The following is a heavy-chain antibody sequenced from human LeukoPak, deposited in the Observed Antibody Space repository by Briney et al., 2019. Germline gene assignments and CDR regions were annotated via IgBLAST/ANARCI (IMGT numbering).Heavy chain of an antibody. D-gene: IGHD3-16*02. J-gene: IGHJ4*02. CDR2: IYYSGST. Sequence: SQTLSLTCTVSGGSISSGGYYWSWIRQHPGKGLEWIGYIYYSGSTYYNPSLKSRVTISVDTSKNQFSLKLSSVTAADTAVYYCARLKPGWDYVWGSYRVFDYWGQGTLVTVSS. CDR3: ARLKPGWDYVWGSYRVFDY. V-gene: IGHV4-31*03. CDR1: GGSISSGGYY.